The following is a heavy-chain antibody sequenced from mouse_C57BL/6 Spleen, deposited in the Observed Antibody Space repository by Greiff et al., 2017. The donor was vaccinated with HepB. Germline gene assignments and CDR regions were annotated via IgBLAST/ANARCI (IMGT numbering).Heavy chain of an antibody. Sequence: EVKLVESEGGLVQPGSSMKLSCTASGFTFSDYYMAWVRQVPEKGLEWVANINYDGSSTYYLDSLKSRFIISRDNAKNILYLQMSSLKSEDAATYYCARDRRYDYDVDAMDYWGQGTSVTVSS. CDR2: INYDGSST. CDR1: GFTFSDYY. D-gene: IGHD2-4*01. V-gene: IGHV5-16*01. J-gene: IGHJ4*01. CDR3: ARDRRYDYDVDAMDY.